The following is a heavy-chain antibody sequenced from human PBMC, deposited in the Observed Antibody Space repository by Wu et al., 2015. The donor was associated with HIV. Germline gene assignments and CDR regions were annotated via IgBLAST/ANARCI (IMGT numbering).Heavy chain of an antibody. CDR2: IIPMFKRP. CDR3: ARNVPLLGQF. J-gene: IGHJ4*02. Sequence: QVQLIQSGPEMKRPGSSLKVSCKVSGGTFDSFAVSWVRQVPGQGLQWLGGIIPMFKRPNYAGEFEHRLKITVDESSASVYLELRGLKSGDTAFYYCARNVPLLGQFWGQGTLITVSS. D-gene: IGHD2-15*01. V-gene: IGHV1-69*13. CDR1: GGTFDSFA.